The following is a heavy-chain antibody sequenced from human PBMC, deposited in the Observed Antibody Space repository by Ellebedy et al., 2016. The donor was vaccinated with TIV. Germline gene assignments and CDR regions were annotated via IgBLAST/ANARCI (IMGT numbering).Heavy chain of an antibody. CDR2: ISSSGSYL. Sequence: GESLKISCAASGFTFSSYTINWVRQTSGKGLEWVSSISSSGSYLYYADSVKGRFTISRDNAKNSLYLQMNSLRVDDTAVYYCATSRARVYWGQGTLVTVSS. CDR1: GFTFSSYT. CDR3: ATSRARVY. J-gene: IGHJ4*02. V-gene: IGHV3-21*01.